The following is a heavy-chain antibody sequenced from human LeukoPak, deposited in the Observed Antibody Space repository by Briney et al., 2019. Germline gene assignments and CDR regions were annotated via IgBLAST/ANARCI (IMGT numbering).Heavy chain of an antibody. D-gene: IGHD3-10*01. J-gene: IGHJ4*02. CDR1: GFTFSSYG. CDR3: SKGGIVWFGGDF. V-gene: IGHV3-33*06. CDR2: IWYDGSNK. Sequence: GGSLRLSCAAPGFTFSSYGMHWVRQAPGKGLEWVAVIWYDGSNKYYADSVKGRFTISRDNSKNTLYLQMNSLRAEDTAVYYCSKGGIVWFGGDFCGQGTLVTVTS.